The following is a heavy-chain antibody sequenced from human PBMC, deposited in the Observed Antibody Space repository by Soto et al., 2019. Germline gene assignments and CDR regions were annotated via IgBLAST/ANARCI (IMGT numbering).Heavy chain of an antibody. CDR3: AFALRGSWCSGAGCSYFDF. D-gene: IGHD2-15*01. V-gene: IGHV2-5*02. J-gene: IGHJ4*02. CDR2: SYWDHTD. CDR1: GFSLSTNGVG. Sequence: SGPTLVNPTETLTLTCTFSGFSLSTNGVGVGWIRQPPGKALEWLALSYWDHTDRYSPSLKSRVTITRDTSKNQVVLTVTSMDPVDTATYFCAFALRGSWCSGAGCSYFDFWGQGTPVPVSS.